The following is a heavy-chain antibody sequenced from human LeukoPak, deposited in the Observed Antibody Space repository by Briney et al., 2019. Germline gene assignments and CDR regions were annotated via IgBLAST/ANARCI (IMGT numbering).Heavy chain of an antibody. J-gene: IGHJ4*02. Sequence: SETLSLTCTVSGGSISSYYWSWIRQPPGKGLEWIGYIYYSGSTNYNPSLKSRVTISVDTSKNQFSLKLSSVTVADTAVYYCARFPTIAAAGFDYWGQGTLVTVSS. D-gene: IGHD6-13*01. V-gene: IGHV4-59*08. CDR3: ARFPTIAAAGFDY. CDR2: IYYSGST. CDR1: GGSISSYY.